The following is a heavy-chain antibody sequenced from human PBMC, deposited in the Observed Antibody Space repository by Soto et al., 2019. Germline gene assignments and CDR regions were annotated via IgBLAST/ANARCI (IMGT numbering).Heavy chain of an antibody. J-gene: IGHJ5*02. CDR3: ARDWPYDFWSGFPTFDP. Sequence: PGGSLRLSCAASGFTFSSYWMHWVRQAPGKGLVWVSRINSDGSSTSYADSVKGRFTISRDNAKNTLYLQMNSLRAEDTAVYYCARDWPYDFWSGFPTFDPWGQGTLVTVSS. CDR1: GFTFSSYW. CDR2: INSDGSST. D-gene: IGHD3-3*01. V-gene: IGHV3-74*01.